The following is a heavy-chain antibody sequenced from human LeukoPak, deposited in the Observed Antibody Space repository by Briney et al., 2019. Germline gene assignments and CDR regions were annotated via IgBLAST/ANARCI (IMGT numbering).Heavy chain of an antibody. D-gene: IGHD5-18*01. CDR3: AKALGIQLWSSDY. V-gene: IGHV3-7*03. CDR2: IKEDGTET. CDR1: GFMFSSNW. Sequence: PGGSLRLSCAASGFMFSSNWMSWIRLAPGKGLEWVANIKEDGTETYYVDSVKGRFTISRDNSKNTLYLQMNSLRAEDTAIYYCAKALGIQLWSSDYWGQGTLVTVSS. J-gene: IGHJ4*02.